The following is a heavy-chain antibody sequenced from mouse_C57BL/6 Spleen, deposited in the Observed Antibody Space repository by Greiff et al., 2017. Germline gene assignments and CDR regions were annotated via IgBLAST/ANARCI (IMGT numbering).Heavy chain of an antibody. J-gene: IGHJ4*01. Sequence: EVQLVESGPGLVKPSQSLSLTCSVTGYSITSGYYWNWIRQFPGNKLEWMGYISYDGSNNYNPSLKNRISITRDTSKNQFFLKLNSVTTEDTATYYCASLDYYGSSYGYAMDYWGQGTSVTVSS. CDR2: ISYDGSN. D-gene: IGHD1-1*01. CDR3: ASLDYYGSSYGYAMDY. CDR1: GYSITSGYY. V-gene: IGHV3-6*01.